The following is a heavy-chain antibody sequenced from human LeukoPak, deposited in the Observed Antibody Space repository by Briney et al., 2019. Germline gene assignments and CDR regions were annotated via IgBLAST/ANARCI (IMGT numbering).Heavy chain of an antibody. D-gene: IGHD6-19*01. J-gene: IGHJ4*02. CDR2: ISGSGGGT. CDR3: AKAHPGRSSGWYGMVDY. V-gene: IGHV3-23*01. Sequence: GGSLRLSCAASGFTFSSYAMSWVRQAPGKGLEWVSAISGSGGGTYYADSVKGRFTISRDNSKNTLYLQMNSLRAEDTAVYYCAKAHPGRSSGWYGMVDYWGQGTLVTVSS. CDR1: GFTFSSYA.